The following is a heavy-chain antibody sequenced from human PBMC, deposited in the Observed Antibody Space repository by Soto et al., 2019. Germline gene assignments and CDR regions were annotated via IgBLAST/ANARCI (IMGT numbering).Heavy chain of an antibody. Sequence: SGPTLVNPTQTLTLTCTFSGFSITGNGEGVGWIRQPPGKALEWLALIYWADDKRYSPSLRNRLTITLDNSKDQVILTMTDMGPADTATYYCAHGYVQLLATFHYFDSWGQGTQVTVSS. D-gene: IGHD2-2*01. J-gene: IGHJ4*02. CDR1: GFSITGNGEG. V-gene: IGHV2-5*02. CDR3: AHGYVQLLATFHYFDS. CDR2: IYWADDK.